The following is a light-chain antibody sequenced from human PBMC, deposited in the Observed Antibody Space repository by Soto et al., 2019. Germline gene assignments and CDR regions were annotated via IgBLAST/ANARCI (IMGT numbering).Light chain of an antibody. V-gene: IGKV3-15*01. CDR3: QPYNYDVN. J-gene: IGKJ5*01. Sequence: EIVMTQSPATLSVSPGERATLSCRASQSVSSNLAWYQHKPGQTHRLLIFGASTRATGIPARFSGSGSGTEFTLTISSLQYEDFGIYYCQPYNYDVNFGQGTRLESK. CDR1: QSVSSN. CDR2: GAS.